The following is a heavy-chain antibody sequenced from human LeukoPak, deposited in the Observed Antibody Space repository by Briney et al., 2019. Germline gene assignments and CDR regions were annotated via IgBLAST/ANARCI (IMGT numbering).Heavy chain of an antibody. J-gene: IGHJ6*02. CDR1: GYTFTSYY. V-gene: IGHV1-46*01. D-gene: IGHD2-15*01. Sequence: ASAKVSCKASGYTFTSYYMHWVRQAPGQGLEWMGIINPSGGSTSYAQKFQGRVTMTRDTSTSTVYMELSSLRSEDTAVYYCARDRQAGRFGMDVWGQGTTVTVSS. CDR2: INPSGGST. CDR3: ARDRQAGRFGMDV.